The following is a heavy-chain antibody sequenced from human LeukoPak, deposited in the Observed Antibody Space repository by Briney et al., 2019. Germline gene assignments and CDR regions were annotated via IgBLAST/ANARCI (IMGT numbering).Heavy chain of an antibody. CDR3: ARDPRGFSNYYYYYMDV. CDR1: GFAFGSFA. Sequence: GSLRLSCAASGFAFGSFAMHWVRPAPGKGLEWVAVILYDGSNKQYADSVKGRFTISRDNSQKTLYLQMNSLRAEDTAVYYCARDPRGFSNYYYYYMDVWGKGTTVTVSS. J-gene: IGHJ6*03. V-gene: IGHV3-30*04. D-gene: IGHD3-3*01. CDR2: ILYDGSNK.